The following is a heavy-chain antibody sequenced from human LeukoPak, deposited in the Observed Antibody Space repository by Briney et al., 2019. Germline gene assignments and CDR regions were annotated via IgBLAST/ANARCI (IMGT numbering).Heavy chain of an antibody. CDR3: ARHTSLSGQRGFDS. D-gene: IGHD1-1*01. Sequence: PSGTLSLTCAVSGGSISTNWWSWVRQSPGEGLEWIGEAFHSGTSNYKPSLKSRVTISLHKSKNQFSLSLSSVTPADTAVYYCARHTSLSGQRGFDSLGQGTLVNV. J-gene: IGHJ4*02. V-gene: IGHV4-4*02. CDR2: AFHSGTS. CDR1: GGSISTNW.